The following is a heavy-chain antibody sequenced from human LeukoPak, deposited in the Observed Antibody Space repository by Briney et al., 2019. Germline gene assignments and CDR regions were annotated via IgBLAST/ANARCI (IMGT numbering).Heavy chain of an antibody. J-gene: IGHJ6*02. CDR3: AKRIVTDVVTMVRGVIPESMDV. CDR2: ISAIGATT. V-gene: IGHV3-23*01. Sequence: GGSLRLSCAASGFTFSNYAMSWVRQAPGKGLEWVSTISAIGATTYYADSVEGRFTISRDTSKSTLFLRMNNLRAEDTAVYYCAKRIVTDVVTMVRGVIPESMDVWGQGTTVTVSS. D-gene: IGHD3-10*01. CDR1: GFTFSNYA.